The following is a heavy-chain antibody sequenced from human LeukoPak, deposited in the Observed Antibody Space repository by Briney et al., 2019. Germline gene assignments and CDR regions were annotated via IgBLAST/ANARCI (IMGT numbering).Heavy chain of an antibody. J-gene: IGHJ4*02. CDR2: ISPSGGGT. Sequence: GGSLRLSCAASGFTFSSYGMNWVRQAPGKGLEWISGISPSGGGTYYADFVKGRFTISRDDSKNTLYLQMNSLRGDDTAVYYCAQDLGGLHFAYWGQGTLVTVSS. CDR1: GFTFSSYG. V-gene: IGHV3-23*01. CDR3: AQDLGGLHFAY. D-gene: IGHD5-24*01.